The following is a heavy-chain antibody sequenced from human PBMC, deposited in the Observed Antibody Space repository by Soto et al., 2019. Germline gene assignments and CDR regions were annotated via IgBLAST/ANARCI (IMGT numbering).Heavy chain of an antibody. CDR3: VYYCAKSNYGGDDYFQYGLDV. CDR1: GYTFTHHD. CDR2: MNPNSGAT. J-gene: IGHJ6*02. V-gene: IGHV1-2*02. D-gene: IGHD2-21*02. Sequence: QVQLVQSGAEVKKPGASVRISCTASGYTFTHHDVNWVRQAPGQGPEWMGWMNPNSGATDYAQKFQGRVTMTREMSTNTAYLELSGLRSDDTADDTAVYYCAKSNYGGDDYFQYGLDVWGQGTTVTVSS.